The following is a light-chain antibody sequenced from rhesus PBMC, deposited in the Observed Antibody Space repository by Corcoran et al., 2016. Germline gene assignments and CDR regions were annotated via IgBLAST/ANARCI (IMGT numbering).Light chain of an antibody. CDR2: YAS. Sequence: DIQMTQSPSSLSASVGDRVTITCRASKGINHYLSWYQQTTGKAPKPLNYYASSLETGVQSRFSGSGSGTDYTLTISSLQPEDIATYCCQQYNNSPPTFGGGTKVEIK. J-gene: IGKJ4*01. CDR1: KGINHY. CDR3: QQYNNSPPT. V-gene: IGKV1-66*01.